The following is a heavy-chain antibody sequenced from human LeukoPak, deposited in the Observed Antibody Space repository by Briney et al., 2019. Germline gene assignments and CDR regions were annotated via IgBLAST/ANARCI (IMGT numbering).Heavy chain of an antibody. D-gene: IGHD3-10*01. CDR2: INTNTGNP. V-gene: IGHV7-4-1*02. CDR3: ARTYYYDSGSYSLDY. J-gene: IGHJ4*02. Sequence: ASVKVSCKASGYTFSSYTMNWVRQAPGQGLEWMGWINTNTGNPTYAQDYTGRFVFSLDTSVSTAYLQISSLRAEDTAVYYCARTYYYDSGSYSLDYWGQGTLVTVSS. CDR1: GYTFSSYT.